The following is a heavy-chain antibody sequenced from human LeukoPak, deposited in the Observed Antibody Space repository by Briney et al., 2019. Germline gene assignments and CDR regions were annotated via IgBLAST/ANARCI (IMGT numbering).Heavy chain of an antibody. J-gene: IGHJ5*02. CDR2: IYTSGST. CDR1: GGSISSYY. V-gene: IGHV4-4*07. Sequence: SETLSLTCTVSGGSISSYYWSWIRQPAGKGLEWIGRIYTSGSTNYNPSLKSRVTMSVDTSKNQFFLKLSSVTAADTAVYYCARVGCSGGSCYYNWFDPWGQGTLVTVSS. D-gene: IGHD2-15*01. CDR3: ARVGCSGGSCYYNWFDP.